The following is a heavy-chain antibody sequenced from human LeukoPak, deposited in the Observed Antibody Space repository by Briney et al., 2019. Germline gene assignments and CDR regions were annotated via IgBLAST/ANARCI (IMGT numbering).Heavy chain of an antibody. V-gene: IGHV7-4-1*02. J-gene: IGHJ4*02. CDR3: ARVGEQWLTNFDY. D-gene: IGHD6-19*01. CDR1: GYTFTSYA. CDR2: INTNTGNP. Sequence: ASVKVSCTASGYTFTSYAMNWVRQAPGPGLEWMGWINTNTGNPTYAQGFTGRFVFSLDTSVSTAYLQISSLKAEDTAVYYCARVGEQWLTNFDYWGQGTLVTVSS.